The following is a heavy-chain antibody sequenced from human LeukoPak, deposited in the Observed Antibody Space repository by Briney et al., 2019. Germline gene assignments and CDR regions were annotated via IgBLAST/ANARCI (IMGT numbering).Heavy chain of an antibody. D-gene: IGHD3-22*01. CDR1: GYSFTSYW. J-gene: IGHJ5*02. CDR3: ARRTGPSYYDSSGPPLT. CDR2: IYPGDSDT. V-gene: IGHV5-51*01. Sequence: GESLKISCKGSGYSFTSYWIGWVRQIPGKGLEWMGIIYPGDSDTRYSPSFQGQVTISADKSISTAYLQWSSLKASDTAMYYCARRTGPSYYDSSGPPLTWGQGTLVTVSS.